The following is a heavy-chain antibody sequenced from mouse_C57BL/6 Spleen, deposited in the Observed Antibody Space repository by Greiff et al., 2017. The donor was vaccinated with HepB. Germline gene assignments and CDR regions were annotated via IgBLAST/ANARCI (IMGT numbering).Heavy chain of an antibody. V-gene: IGHV3-6*01. CDR1: GYSITSGYY. Sequence: ESGPGLVKPSQSLSLTCSVTGYSITSGYYWNWIRQFPGNKLEWMGYISYDGSNNYNPSLKNRISITRDTSKNQFFLKLNSVTTEDTATYYCARGLTGPYYFDYWGQGTTLTVSS. CDR3: ARGLTGPYYFDY. J-gene: IGHJ2*01. CDR2: ISYDGSN. D-gene: IGHD4-1*01.